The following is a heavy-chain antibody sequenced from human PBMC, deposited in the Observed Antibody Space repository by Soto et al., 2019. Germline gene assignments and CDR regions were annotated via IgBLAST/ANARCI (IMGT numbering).Heavy chain of an antibody. Sequence: SETLSLTCTVSGGSISSGGYYWSWIRQHPGKGVEWIGYIYYSGSTYYNPSLKSRVTISVDTSKNQFSLKLSSVTAADTAVYYCARREMATIGDYYYGMDVWGQGTTVTVSS. CDR2: IYYSGST. V-gene: IGHV4-31*03. CDR3: ARREMATIGDYYYGMDV. J-gene: IGHJ6*02. D-gene: IGHD5-12*01. CDR1: GGSISSGGYY.